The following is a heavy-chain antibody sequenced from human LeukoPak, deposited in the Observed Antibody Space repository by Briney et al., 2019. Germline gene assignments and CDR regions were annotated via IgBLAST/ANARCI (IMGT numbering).Heavy chain of an antibody. CDR1: GSTLSAYA. D-gene: IGHD4-17*01. V-gene: IGHV3-30*03. CDR3: ARDSPTATFLDY. Sequence: GGSLRLSCAASGSTLSAYAMHWVRQAPGKGLEWVALISYDGSNKYYADFVKGRFTISRDNSKNTLYLQMNSLRAEDTAVYYCARDSPTATFLDYWGQANLVSVSS. CDR2: ISYDGSNK. J-gene: IGHJ4*02.